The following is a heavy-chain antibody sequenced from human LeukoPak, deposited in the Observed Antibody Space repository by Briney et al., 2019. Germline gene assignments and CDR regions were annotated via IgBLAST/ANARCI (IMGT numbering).Heavy chain of an antibody. V-gene: IGHV1-69*13. CDR3: ARNLGSGWYSIDY. CDR1: GGTFSSYA. CDR2: IIPIFGTA. D-gene: IGHD6-19*01. J-gene: IGHJ4*02. Sequence: ASVKVSCKASGGTFSSYAISWVRQAPGQGLEWMGGIIPIFGTANYAQKFQGRVTITADESTSTAYMELSSLRSEDTAVYYCARNLGSGWYSIDYWGQGTLVTVSS.